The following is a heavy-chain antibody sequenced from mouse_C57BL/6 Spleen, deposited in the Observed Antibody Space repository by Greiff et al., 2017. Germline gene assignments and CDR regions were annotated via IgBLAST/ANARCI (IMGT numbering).Heavy chain of an antibody. Sequence: EVKLMESGGGLVKPGGSLKLSCAASGFTFSSYTMSWVRQTPEKRLEWVATISGGGGNTYYPDSVKGRFTISRDNAKNTLYLQMSSLRSEDTALYYCARRHYYYGSTPFAYWGQGTLVTVSA. CDR3: ARRHYYYGSTPFAY. V-gene: IGHV5-9*01. D-gene: IGHD1-1*01. J-gene: IGHJ3*01. CDR1: GFTFSSYT. CDR2: ISGGGGNT.